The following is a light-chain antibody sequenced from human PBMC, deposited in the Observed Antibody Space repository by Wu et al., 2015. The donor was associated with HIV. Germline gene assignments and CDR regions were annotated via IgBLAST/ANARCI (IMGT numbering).Light chain of an antibody. CDR3: QQYYSYPWT. Sequence: AIRITQSPSSLSASTGDRVTITCRASQGISSFLAWYQQKPGKAPNLLMYAASSLQSGVPSRFSGNESGTDFTLTISCLQSEDFATYYCQQYYSYPWTFGQGTKGGNQ. CDR1: QGISSF. J-gene: IGKJ1*01. V-gene: IGKV1-8*01. CDR2: AAS.